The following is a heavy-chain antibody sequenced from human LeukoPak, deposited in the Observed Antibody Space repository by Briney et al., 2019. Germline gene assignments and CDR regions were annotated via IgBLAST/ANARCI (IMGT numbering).Heavy chain of an antibody. CDR2: IRYDGSNK. CDR3: AKDRDYSAYHFDY. J-gene: IGHJ4*02. Sequence: GGSLRLSCAASGFTFSSYGMHWVRQAPGKGLEWVAFIRYDGSNKYYADSVKGRFTISRDNSKNTLYLQMNSLRAEDTAVYYCAKDRDYSAYHFDYWGQGTLVTVSS. CDR1: GFTFSSYG. V-gene: IGHV3-30*02. D-gene: IGHD4-11*01.